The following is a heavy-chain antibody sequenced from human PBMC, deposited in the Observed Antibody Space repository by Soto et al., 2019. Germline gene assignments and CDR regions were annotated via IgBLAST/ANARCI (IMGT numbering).Heavy chain of an antibody. D-gene: IGHD3-22*01. CDR3: ASDDSSGYYGY. CDR2: IYYSGST. J-gene: IGHJ4*02. Sequence: KPSETLSLTCTVSGGSISSGDYYWSWIRQPPGKGLEWIGYIYYSGSTYYNPSLKSRVTISVDTSKNQFSLKLSSVTAADTAVYYCASDDSSGYYGYWGQGTLVTVSS. CDR1: GGSISSGDYY. V-gene: IGHV4-30-4*01.